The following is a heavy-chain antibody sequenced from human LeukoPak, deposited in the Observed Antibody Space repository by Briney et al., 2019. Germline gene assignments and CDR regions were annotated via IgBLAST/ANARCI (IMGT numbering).Heavy chain of an antibody. CDR3: ARAFGYSYGRDANYYYYMDV. D-gene: IGHD5-18*01. CDR2: ISAYNGNT. V-gene: IGHV1-18*04. Sequence: VASVKVSCKASGYTFTGYYMHWVRQAPEQGLEWMGWISAYNGNTNYAQKLQGRVTMTTDTSTSTAYMELRSLRSDDTAVYYCARAFGYSYGRDANYYYYMDVWGKGTTVTVSS. CDR1: GYTFTGYY. J-gene: IGHJ6*03.